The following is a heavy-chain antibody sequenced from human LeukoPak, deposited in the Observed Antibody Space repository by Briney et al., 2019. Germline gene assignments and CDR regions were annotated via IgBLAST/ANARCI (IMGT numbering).Heavy chain of an antibody. Sequence: GGALRLSCAASGFTLSTYSLNWVRQAPGQGLEWVSSIGSSDSDIHYADSVKGRFTISRDNAKNSLYVQMHRLRAEDTALYFWARDPRDNYGYRYFDVWGRGTLVTVSS. V-gene: IGHV3-21*01. D-gene: IGHD5-18*01. CDR2: IGSSDSDI. J-gene: IGHJ2*01. CDR1: GFTLSTYS. CDR3: ARDPRDNYGYRYFDV.